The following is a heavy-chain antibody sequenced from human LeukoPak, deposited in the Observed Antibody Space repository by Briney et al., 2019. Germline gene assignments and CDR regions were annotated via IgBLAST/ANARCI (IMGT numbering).Heavy chain of an antibody. D-gene: IGHD4-17*01. Sequence: GESPKISCAASGFIFSSYGMYWVRQAPGKGLEWVAFIRYDGSNKYYADSVKGRFTISRDNSKNTLYVQMSSLRVEDTAVYYCAKEGTVTPIDYWGQGTPVTVSS. CDR3: AKEGTVTPIDY. CDR2: IRYDGSNK. J-gene: IGHJ4*02. V-gene: IGHV3-30*02. CDR1: GFIFSSYG.